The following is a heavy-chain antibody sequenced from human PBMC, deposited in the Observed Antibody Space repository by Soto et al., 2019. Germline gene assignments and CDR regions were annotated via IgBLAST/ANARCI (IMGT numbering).Heavy chain of an antibody. CDR2: IYYSGNT. J-gene: IGHJ4*02. V-gene: IGHV4-39*01. Sequence: PSETLSSTCSVSSASLGSSIYYWSWIRQPPGRGPEWIGSIYYSGNTYYKPSLKSRVSISIDTSRNQFSLKLTSVTAADTGVYYCASSSPFHYWGPGILVT. D-gene: IGHD6-6*01. CDR1: SASLGSSIYY. CDR3: ASSSPFHY.